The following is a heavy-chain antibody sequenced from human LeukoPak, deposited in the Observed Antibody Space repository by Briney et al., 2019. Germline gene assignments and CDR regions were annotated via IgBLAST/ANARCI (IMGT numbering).Heavy chain of an antibody. CDR3: AKTEYGYNFDY. D-gene: IGHD5-18*01. Sequence: GGSLRLSCAASGFTFSSYAMSWVRQAPGKGLEWVSAISSSGYSTYYADSVKGRFTISRDNSKNTLYLQMNSLRVEDTAVYYCAKTEYGYNFDYWGQGTLVTVSS. V-gene: IGHV3-23*01. CDR1: GFTFSSYA. J-gene: IGHJ4*02. CDR2: ISSSGYST.